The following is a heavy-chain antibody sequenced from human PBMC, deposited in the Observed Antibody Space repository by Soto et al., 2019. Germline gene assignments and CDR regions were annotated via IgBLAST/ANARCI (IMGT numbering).Heavy chain of an antibody. CDR2: IYSGGST. CDR3: ARVTTKEIGYCSGGSCYGFDY. V-gene: IGHV3-53*01. D-gene: IGHD2-15*01. J-gene: IGHJ4*02. CDR1: GFTVSSNY. Sequence: EVQLVESGGGLIQPGGSLRLSCAASGFTVSSNYMSWVRKAPGKGLEWVSVIYSGGSTYYADSVKGRFTISRDNSKNTLYLQMNSLRAEDTAVYYCARVTTKEIGYCSGGSCYGFDYWGQGTLVTVSS.